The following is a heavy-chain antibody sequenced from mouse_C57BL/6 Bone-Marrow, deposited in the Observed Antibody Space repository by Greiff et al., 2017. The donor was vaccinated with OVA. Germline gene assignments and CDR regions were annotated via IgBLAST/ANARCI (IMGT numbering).Heavy chain of an antibody. CDR1: GYTFTDYN. J-gene: IGHJ1*03. CDR3: ARGTTTVVGHWYFDV. V-gene: IGHV1-18*01. D-gene: IGHD1-1*01. CDR2: INPNNGGT. Sequence: EVQLQQSGPELVKPGASVKIPCKASGYTFTDYNMDWVKQSHGKSLEWIGDINPNNGGTIYNQKFKGKATLTVDKSSSTAYMELRSLTSEDTAVYYCARGTTTVVGHWYFDVWGTGTTVTVSS.